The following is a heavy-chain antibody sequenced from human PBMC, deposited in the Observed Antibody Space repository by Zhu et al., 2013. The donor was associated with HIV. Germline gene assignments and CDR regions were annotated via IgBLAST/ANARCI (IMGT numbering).Heavy chain of an antibody. D-gene: IGHD2-2*01. CDR3: TRGPGYCSSTSCSDFYYSMDI. CDR2: ISTYYGNT. J-gene: IGHJ6*03. V-gene: IGHV1-18*01. Sequence: QVQLVQSGAEVKKPGASVKVSCKASGYTLTNYGITWVRQAPGQGLEWVGWISTYYGNTNYAQRLQGRLTMTTDTSTSTAYMELRSLRSDDTAVYYCTRGPGYCSSTSCSDFYYSMDIWAKEPRSSSP. CDR1: GYTLTNYG.